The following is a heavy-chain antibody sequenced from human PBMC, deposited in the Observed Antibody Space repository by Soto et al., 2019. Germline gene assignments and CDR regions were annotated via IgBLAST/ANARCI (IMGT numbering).Heavy chain of an antibody. CDR3: ARLGYSSSGTSYYYGMDV. V-gene: IGHV1-69*01. J-gene: IGHJ6*02. CDR1: GGTFSSYA. CDR2: IIPILGTA. Sequence: QVQLVQSGAEVKKPGSSVKVSCKASGGTFSSYAISWVRQAPGQVLEWMGGIIPILGTANYAQKFQGRVTITADESTSTAYMELRRLRSEDTAVYYCARLGYSSSGTSYYYGMDVWGQGTTVTVSS. D-gene: IGHD6-6*01.